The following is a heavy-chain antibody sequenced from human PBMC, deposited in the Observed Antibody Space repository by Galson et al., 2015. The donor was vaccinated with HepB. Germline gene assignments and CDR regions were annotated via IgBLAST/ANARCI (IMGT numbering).Heavy chain of an antibody. CDR1: GFTFTSSA. CDR2: IVVGSGNT. J-gene: IGHJ6*02. V-gene: IGHV1-58*01. Sequence: SVKVSCKASGFTFTSSALQWVRQARGQRLEWIGWIVVGSGNTNYAQKFQERVTITRDMSTSTAYMELSSLRSEDTAVYYCAADLYGSLGNIYYYYGMDVWGQGTTVTVSS. CDR3: AADLYGSLGNIYYYYGMDV. D-gene: IGHD1/OR15-1a*01.